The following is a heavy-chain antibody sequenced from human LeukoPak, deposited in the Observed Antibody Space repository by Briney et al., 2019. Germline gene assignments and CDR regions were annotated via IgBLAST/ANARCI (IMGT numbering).Heavy chain of an antibody. D-gene: IGHD3-22*01. J-gene: IGHJ3*02. CDR3: ASRTYYYDSSGYYYNGAFDI. Sequence: SETLSLTCTVSGGSISSYYWGWIRQPPGKGLEWIGSIYHSGSTYYNPSLKSRVTISVDTSKNQFSLKLSSVTAADTAVYYCASRTYYYDSSGYYYNGAFDIWGQGTMVTVSS. CDR2: IYHSGST. CDR1: GGSISSYY. V-gene: IGHV4-38-2*02.